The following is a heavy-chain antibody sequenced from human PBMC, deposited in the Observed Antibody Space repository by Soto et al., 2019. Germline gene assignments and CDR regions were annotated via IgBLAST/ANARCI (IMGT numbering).Heavy chain of an antibody. V-gene: IGHV1-18*04. CDR3: ARDWSRYYDNSGLIWFY. CDR2: ISAYNGDT. J-gene: IGHJ4*02. CDR1: GYTFRSYG. D-gene: IGHD3-22*01. Sequence: ASVKVSCKASGYTFRSYGISWVLQAPGEGLEWVGWISAYNGDTHYAPKFQDRITLTTETSTDTAYMELRSLRLDDTAVYYCARDWSRYYDNSGLIWFYWGQGSLVTVSS.